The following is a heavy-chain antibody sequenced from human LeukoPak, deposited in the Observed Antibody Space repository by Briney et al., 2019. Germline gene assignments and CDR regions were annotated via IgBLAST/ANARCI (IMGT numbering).Heavy chain of an antibody. CDR1: GFTFSSYG. V-gene: IGHV3-30*02. CDR3: ANREYSSSRFDS. CDR2: IRYDGSNK. J-gene: IGHJ4*02. Sequence: PGGSLRLSCAASGFTFSSYGMHWVRQAPGKGLEWVAFIRYDGSNKYYADSVKGRFAISRDNSKNTLYLQMDSLRAEDTAVYYCANREYSSSRFDSWGQGTLVTVSS. D-gene: IGHD6-6*01.